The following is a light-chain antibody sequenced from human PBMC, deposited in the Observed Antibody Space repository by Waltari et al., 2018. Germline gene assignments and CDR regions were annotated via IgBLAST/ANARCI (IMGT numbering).Light chain of an antibody. Sequence: DIVMTQSPLSLPVTPGEPTSISCRSSQSLLHTNGYNYLDWYLQKPGQSPQLRIYLGSNRASGVPDRFSGSGSGTDFTLKISRVEAEDVGVYYCMQALQTPRTFGQGTKVEIK. CDR2: LGS. CDR1: QSLLHTNGYNY. J-gene: IGKJ1*01. CDR3: MQALQTPRT. V-gene: IGKV2-28*01.